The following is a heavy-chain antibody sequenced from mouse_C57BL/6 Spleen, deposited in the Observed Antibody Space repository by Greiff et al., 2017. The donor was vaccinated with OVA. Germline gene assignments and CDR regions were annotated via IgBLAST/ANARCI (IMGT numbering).Heavy chain of an antibody. V-gene: IGHV1-82*01. CDR2: IYPGDGDT. CDR1: GYAFSSSW. Sequence: VQLQQSGPELVKPGASVKISCKASGYAFSSSWMNWVKQRPGKGLEWIGRIYPGDGDTNYNGKFKGKATLTADKSSSTAYMQRSSLTSEDSAVYFCARSAYYSNFYAMDYWGQGTSVTVSS. J-gene: IGHJ4*01. CDR3: ARSAYYSNFYAMDY. D-gene: IGHD2-5*01.